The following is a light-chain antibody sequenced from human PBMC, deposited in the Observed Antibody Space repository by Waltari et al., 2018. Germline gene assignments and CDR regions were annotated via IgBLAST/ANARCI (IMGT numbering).Light chain of an antibody. V-gene: IGKV3-20*01. Sequence: EIVLTQSPGTLSLSPGERATLSCRASQSVSTSHLAWYQQKPGLAPRLLIYRASSRATGIPDRFSGSGSGADFTLTISRLEPEDFAVYYCQQYDNLPITFGQGTRLEIK. CDR1: QSVSTSH. CDR2: RAS. J-gene: IGKJ5*01. CDR3: QQYDNLPIT.